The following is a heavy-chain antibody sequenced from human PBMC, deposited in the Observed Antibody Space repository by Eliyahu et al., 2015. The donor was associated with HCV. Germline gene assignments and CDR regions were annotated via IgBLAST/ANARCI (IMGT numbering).Heavy chain of an antibody. CDR3: AKERGVVTPDY. CDR2: ISYDGSNK. CDR1: GFTFSSYG. Sequence: QVQLVESGGGVVQPGRSLRLSCAASGFTFSSYGMXWVRQAPGKGLEWVAVISYDGSNKYYADSVKGRFTISRDNSKNTLYLQMNSLRAEDTAVYYCAKERGVVTPDYWGQGTLVTVSS. V-gene: IGHV3-30*18. D-gene: IGHD4-23*01. J-gene: IGHJ4*02.